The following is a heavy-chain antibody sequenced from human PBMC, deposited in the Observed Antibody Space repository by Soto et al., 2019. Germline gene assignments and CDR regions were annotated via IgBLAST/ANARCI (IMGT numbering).Heavy chain of an antibody. J-gene: IGHJ5*02. D-gene: IGHD6-13*01. V-gene: IGHV4-39*01. Sequence: QLQLQESGPGLVKPSETLSLTCTVSGGSISSSSYYWGWIRQPPGKGLEWIGSIYYSGSTYYNPSLKSRVTISVDTSKNQFSLKLSSVTAADTAVYYCARQHQMGSSSWYGPYWFDPWGQGTLVTVSS. CDR2: IYYSGST. CDR3: ARQHQMGSSSWYGPYWFDP. CDR1: GGSISSSSYY.